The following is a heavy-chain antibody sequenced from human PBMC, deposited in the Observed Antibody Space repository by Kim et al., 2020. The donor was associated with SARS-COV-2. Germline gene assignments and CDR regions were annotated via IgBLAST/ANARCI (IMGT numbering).Heavy chain of an antibody. Sequence: SETLSLTCTVSGGSISSSSYYWGWIRQPPGKGLEWIGSIYYSGSTYYNPSLKSRVTISVDTSKNQFSLKLSSVTAADTAVYYCARGAAAGTYYYYYYGMDVWGQGTTVTVSS. CDR3: ARGAAAGTYYYYYYGMDV. V-gene: IGHV4-39*07. J-gene: IGHJ6*02. CDR1: GGSISSSSYY. CDR2: IYYSGST. D-gene: IGHD6-13*01.